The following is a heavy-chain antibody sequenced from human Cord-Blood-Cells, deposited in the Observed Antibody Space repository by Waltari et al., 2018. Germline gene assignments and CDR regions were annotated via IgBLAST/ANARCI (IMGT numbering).Heavy chain of an antibody. D-gene: IGHD6-13*01. CDR2: IYTSGST. J-gene: IGHJ5*02. Sequence: QVQLQESGPGLVKPSETLSLTCTVSGGSISSYYWSWIRKPAGKGLEWIGRIYTSGSTNYNPSLKSRVTMSVDTSKNQFSLKLSSVTAADTAVYYCAKDLQSEQGNWFDPWGQGTLVTVSS. V-gene: IGHV4-4*07. CDR1: GGSISSYY. CDR3: AKDLQSEQGNWFDP.